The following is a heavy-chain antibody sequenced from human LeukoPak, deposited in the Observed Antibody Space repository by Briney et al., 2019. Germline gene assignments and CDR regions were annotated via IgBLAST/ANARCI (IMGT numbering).Heavy chain of an antibody. CDR1: GGSISSYY. Sequence: SEALSLTCTVSGGSISSYYWSWIRQPPGKGLEWIGYIYYSGSTNYNPSLKSRVTISVDTSKNQFSLKLSSVTAADTAVYYCARGWELGDAFDIWGQGTMVTVSS. CDR3: ARGWELGDAFDI. CDR2: IYYSGST. V-gene: IGHV4-59*01. D-gene: IGHD1-26*01. J-gene: IGHJ3*02.